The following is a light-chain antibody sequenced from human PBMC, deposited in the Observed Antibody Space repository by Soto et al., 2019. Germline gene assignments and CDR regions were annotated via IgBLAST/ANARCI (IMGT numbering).Light chain of an antibody. V-gene: IGKV1-5*01. J-gene: IGKJ4*01. Sequence: DIQMTQSPSTLSASVGDRVTITCRASQSISIWLAWYQQKPGKAPKLLIYDASSLESGVPSRFSGSGSWTEFSLTIRALQPEDFATYYCLQLNRYPLTFGGGTKVDIK. CDR2: DAS. CDR3: LQLNRYPLT. CDR1: QSISIW.